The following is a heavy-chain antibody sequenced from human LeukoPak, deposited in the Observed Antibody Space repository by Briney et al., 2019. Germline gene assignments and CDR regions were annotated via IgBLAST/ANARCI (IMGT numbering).Heavy chain of an antibody. CDR3: AKTPYSSGWYYFDY. J-gene: IGHJ4*02. CDR1: GFIFSSYA. V-gene: IGHV3-23*01. Sequence: GGSLRLSCAASGFIFSSYAMSWVRQAPGKGLEWVSAISGSGGSTYYADSVKGRFTISRGNSKNTLYLQMNSLRAEDTAVYYCAKTPYSSGWYYFDYWGQGTLVTVSS. D-gene: IGHD6-19*01. CDR2: ISGSGGST.